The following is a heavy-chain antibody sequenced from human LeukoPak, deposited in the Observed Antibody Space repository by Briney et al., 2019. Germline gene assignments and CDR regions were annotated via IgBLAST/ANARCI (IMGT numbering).Heavy chain of an antibody. CDR1: GGSFIGYH. CDR3: ARGRVGMVRGVIIKGYYYMDV. J-gene: IGHJ6*03. CDR2: INHSGST. Sequence: PSETLSLTCAVYGGSFIGYHWSWIRQPPGKGLEWIGEINHSGSTNYNPSLKSRVTISVDTSKNQFSLKLSSVTAADTAVYYCARGRVGMVRGVIIKGYYYMDVWGKGTTVTVSS. V-gene: IGHV4-34*01. D-gene: IGHD3-10*01.